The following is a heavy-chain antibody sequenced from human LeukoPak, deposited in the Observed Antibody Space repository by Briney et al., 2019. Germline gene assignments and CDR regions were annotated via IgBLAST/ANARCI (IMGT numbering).Heavy chain of an antibody. CDR2: ISSSSSYI. CDR3: ASKSYIQLPDY. Sequence: PGGSLRLSCAASGFTFSSYSMNWVRQAPGKGLEWVSSISSSSSYIYYADSVEGRFTISRDNAKNSLYLQMNSLRAEDTAVYYCASKSYIQLPDYWGQGTLVTVSS. D-gene: IGHD5-18*01. V-gene: IGHV3-21*01. J-gene: IGHJ4*02. CDR1: GFTFSSYS.